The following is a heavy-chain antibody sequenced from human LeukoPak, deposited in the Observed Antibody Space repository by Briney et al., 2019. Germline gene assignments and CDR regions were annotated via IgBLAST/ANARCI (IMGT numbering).Heavy chain of an antibody. CDR1: GFTFSSYA. CDR2: ISYDGSNK. Sequence: PGGSLRLSCGASGFTFSSYAMHWVRQAPGKGLEWVAVISYDGSNKDYADSVKGRFTISGDDSKNTLFLQMNSLRIDDTAVYYCARLKAVAGPHYYFDYWGQGTLVTVSS. CDR3: ARLKAVAGPHYYFDY. V-gene: IGHV3-30*04. D-gene: IGHD6-19*01. J-gene: IGHJ4*02.